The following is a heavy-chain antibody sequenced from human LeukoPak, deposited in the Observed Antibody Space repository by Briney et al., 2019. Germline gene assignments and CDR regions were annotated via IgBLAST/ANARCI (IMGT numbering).Heavy chain of an antibody. CDR1: GGSISSSSYY. CDR3: ARALQDIVVVPAAAFDY. D-gene: IGHD2-2*01. Sequence: SETLSLTCTVSGGSISSSSYYWGWIRQPPGKGLEWIGSIYYSGSTYYNLSLKSRVTISVDTSKNQFSLKLSSVAAADTAVYYCARALQDIVVVPAAAFDYWGQGTLVTVSS. CDR2: IYYSGST. J-gene: IGHJ4*02. V-gene: IGHV4-39*01.